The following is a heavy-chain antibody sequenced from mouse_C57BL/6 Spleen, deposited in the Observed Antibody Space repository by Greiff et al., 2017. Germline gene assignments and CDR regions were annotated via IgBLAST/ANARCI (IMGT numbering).Heavy chain of an antibody. D-gene: IGHD1-2*01. J-gene: IGHJ2*01. V-gene: IGHV1-82*01. CDR3: ARHSYYVYDFDY. Sequence: VQLQQSGPELVKPGASVKISCKASGYAFRSSWMNWVKQRPGKGLEWIGRIYPGDGDTNYNGKFKGKATLTADKSASTAYMQLSSLTSEDSAVYFCARHSYYVYDFDYWGQGTTLTVSS. CDR1: GYAFRSSW. CDR2: IYPGDGDT.